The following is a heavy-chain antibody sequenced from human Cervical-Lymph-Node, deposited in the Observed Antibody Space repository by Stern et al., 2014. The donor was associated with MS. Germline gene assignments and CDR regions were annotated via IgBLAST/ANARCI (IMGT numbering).Heavy chain of an antibody. CDR3: ARGVTAVTNYVPNWCFDL. CDR1: GGSITNRDY. Sequence: QLQLQESGPGLVKPSETLSLTCTVSGGSITNRDYWGWIRQSPGKGLEWIGSVYYSGITYYRTSLTSRATISIDTSRKPVFPMLNSVTATDTAVYFCARGVTAVTNYVPNWCFDLWGRGTLVTVSS. J-gene: IGHJ2*01. V-gene: IGHV4-39*02. CDR2: VYYSGIT. D-gene: IGHD4-11*01.